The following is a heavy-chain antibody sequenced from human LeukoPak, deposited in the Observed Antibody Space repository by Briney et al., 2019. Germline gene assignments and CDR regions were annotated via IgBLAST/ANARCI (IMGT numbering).Heavy chain of an antibody. J-gene: IGHJ4*02. Sequence: GGSLRLSCAASGFTFSSYWMSWVRQAPGKGLEWVASIKLDGSENYYVDSVKGRFTISRDNAKNSLYLQMNSLGAEDTAVYYCARGGSRRFDSWGQGTLVTVSS. CDR2: IKLDGSEN. D-gene: IGHD3-10*01. CDR3: ARGGSRRFDS. CDR1: GFTFSSYW. V-gene: IGHV3-7*01.